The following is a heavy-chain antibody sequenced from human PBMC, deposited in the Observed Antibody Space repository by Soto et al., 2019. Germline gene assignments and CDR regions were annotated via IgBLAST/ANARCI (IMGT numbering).Heavy chain of an antibody. J-gene: IGHJ3*02. Sequence: VQLVESGGGLVQPGGSLKLSCAASGFTFSGSTMHWVRQASGKGVEWVGRIRRKTNNYATTYAASVKGRFTISRDDSKNTSYLQMNSLESEDTAVYYCTKPWSSGGVFDIWGQGTTVTVSS. CDR1: GFTFSGST. D-gene: IGHD6-19*01. CDR2: IRRKTNNYAT. V-gene: IGHV3-73*02. CDR3: TKPWSSGGVFDI.